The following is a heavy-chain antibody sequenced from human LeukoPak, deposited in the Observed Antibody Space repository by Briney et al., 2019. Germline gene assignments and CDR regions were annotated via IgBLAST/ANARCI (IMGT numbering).Heavy chain of an antibody. CDR2: ISSSSSYI. J-gene: IGHJ4*02. V-gene: IGHV3-21*01. Sequence: GGSLRLSCAASGFTFSSYSMNWVRQAPGKGLEWVSSISSSSSYIYYADSVKGRFTISRDNAKNSLYLQMNSLRAEDTAVYYCAGYAGAPSTLDYWGQGTLDTVSS. D-gene: IGHD2-2*01. CDR3: AGYAGAPSTLDY. CDR1: GFTFSSYS.